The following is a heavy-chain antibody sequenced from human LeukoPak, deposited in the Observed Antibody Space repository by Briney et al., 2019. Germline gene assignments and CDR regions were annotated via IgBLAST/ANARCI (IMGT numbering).Heavy chain of an antibody. CDR3: ARLKGIAAAWIDP. D-gene: IGHD6-13*01. V-gene: IGHV4-34*01. CDR1: GGSFSGYY. J-gene: IGHJ5*02. Sequence: SETLSLTCAVYGGSFSGYYWSWIRQPPGKGLEWIGEINHSGSTNYNPSLKSRVTISVDTSKNQFSLKLSSVTAADTAVYYCARLKGIAAAWIDPWGQGTLVTVSS. CDR2: INHSGST.